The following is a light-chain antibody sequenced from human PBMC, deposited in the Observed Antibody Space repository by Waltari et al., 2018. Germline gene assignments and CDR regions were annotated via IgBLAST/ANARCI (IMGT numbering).Light chain of an antibody. CDR3: QQSYSTRWT. CDR1: QSISSY. Sequence: DIQMTQSPSSLSASGGDRVTIPCRASQSISSYLNWYQQKPGKAPKLLIYAASSLQSGVPSRFSGSGSGTDFTLTISSLQPEDFATYYCQQSYSTRWTFGQGTKVEIK. J-gene: IGKJ1*01. V-gene: IGKV1-39*01. CDR2: AAS.